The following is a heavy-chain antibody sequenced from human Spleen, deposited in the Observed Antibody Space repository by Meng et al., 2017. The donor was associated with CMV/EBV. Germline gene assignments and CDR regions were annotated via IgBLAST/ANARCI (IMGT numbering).Heavy chain of an antibody. CDR1: GASFTSGGFY. Sequence: SETLSLTCTVSGASFTSGGFYWSWIRQLPGKDLEWIGNIYHIGYTSYNPSLESRVTISVDTSKKQFFLELRSVTAADSGVYYCARDRTSRGWLDPWGQGTLVTVSS. CDR2: IYHIGYT. CDR3: ARDRTSRGWLDP. J-gene: IGHJ5*02. V-gene: IGHV4-31*03.